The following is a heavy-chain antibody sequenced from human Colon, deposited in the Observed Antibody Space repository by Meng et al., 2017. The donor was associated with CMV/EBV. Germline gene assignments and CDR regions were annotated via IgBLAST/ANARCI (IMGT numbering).Heavy chain of an antibody. V-gene: IGHV3-30*02. Sequence: GGSLRLSCAASGFTFSSYGMVWVRQAPGKGLEWVAFIQYDGNKKHYADSMKGRFTISRDNINNTLNLHMDGLRVEDTAVYYCAKEAGGAHYGLDVWGQGTTVTVSS. CDR2: IQYDGNKK. CDR3: AKEAGGAHYGLDV. J-gene: IGHJ6*02. D-gene: IGHD1-26*01. CDR1: GFTFSSYG.